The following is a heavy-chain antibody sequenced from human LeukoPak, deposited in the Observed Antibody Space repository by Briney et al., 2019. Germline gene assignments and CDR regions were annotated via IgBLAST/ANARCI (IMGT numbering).Heavy chain of an antibody. CDR1: GYTFTSYD. Sequence: ASVKVSCKASGYTFTSYDINWVRQATGQGLEWMGGIIPIFGTANYAQKLQGRVTMTTDTSTSTAYMELRSLGSDETAVYYCARVDLLTGYYFFDYWGQGTLVTVSS. CDR2: IIPIFGTA. V-gene: IGHV1-18*01. D-gene: IGHD3-9*01. J-gene: IGHJ4*02. CDR3: ARVDLLTGYYFFDY.